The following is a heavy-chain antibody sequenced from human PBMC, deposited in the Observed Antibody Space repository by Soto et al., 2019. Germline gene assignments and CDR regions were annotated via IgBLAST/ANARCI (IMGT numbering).Heavy chain of an antibody. Sequence: QVQLQQWGAGPLRPLETLSLTCGVSGGSFSGYYWAWIRQSPGKGLEWIGEINDRGSINYNPSLKSRVSISVATSKNNYSLNLRSVTAADTDVYYCARESHDILTGPPWVWYFDLWGRGTLVTVSS. J-gene: IGHJ2*01. CDR3: ARESHDILTGPPWVWYFDL. CDR2: INDRGSI. D-gene: IGHD3-9*01. CDR1: GGSFSGYY. V-gene: IGHV4-34*01.